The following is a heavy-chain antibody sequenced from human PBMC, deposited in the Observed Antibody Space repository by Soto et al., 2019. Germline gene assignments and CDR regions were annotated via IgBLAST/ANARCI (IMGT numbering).Heavy chain of an antibody. V-gene: IGHV3-30-3*01. CDR2: ISYDGSNK. J-gene: IGHJ6*02. CDR1: GFTFSSYA. D-gene: IGHD3-10*01. CDR3: AREGPGFGELYYYYYGMDV. Sequence: GGSLRLSCAASGFTFSSYAMHWVRQAPGKGLEWVAVISYDGSNKYYADSVKGRFTISRDNSKNTLYLQMNSLRAEDTAVYYCAREGPGFGELYYYYYGMDVWGQGTTVTVSS.